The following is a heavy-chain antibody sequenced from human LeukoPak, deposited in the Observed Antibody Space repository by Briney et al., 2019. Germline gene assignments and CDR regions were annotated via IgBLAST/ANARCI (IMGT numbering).Heavy chain of an antibody. J-gene: IGHJ4*02. CDR2: ITGSGGST. Sequence: PGGSLRLSCVASGLTFSSHAMTWVRQTPGKGLEWVSGITGSGGSTYHADSVKGRFTISRDNSKNTLYLQMNSLRAEDTAVYYCAKGAIVVVVPLDYWGQGTLVTVSS. V-gene: IGHV3-23*01. D-gene: IGHD2-15*01. CDR3: AKGAIVVVVPLDY. CDR1: GLTFSSHA.